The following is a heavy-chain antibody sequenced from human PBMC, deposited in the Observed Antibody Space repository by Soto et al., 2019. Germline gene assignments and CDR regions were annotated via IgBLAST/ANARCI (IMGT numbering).Heavy chain of an antibody. J-gene: IGHJ6*02. V-gene: IGHV3-30-3*01. D-gene: IGHD3-22*01. CDR3: AGSAQLVVVIRDGMDV. CDR2: ISYDGSNK. Sequence: GGPLRPSCPSSGFTFSSYAMHWVRQAPGKGLEWVAVISYDGSNKYYADSVKGRFTISRDNSKNTLYLQMNRLRAEDTAVYYCAGSAQLVVVIRDGMDVWGQGTMVTVSS. CDR1: GFTFSSYA.